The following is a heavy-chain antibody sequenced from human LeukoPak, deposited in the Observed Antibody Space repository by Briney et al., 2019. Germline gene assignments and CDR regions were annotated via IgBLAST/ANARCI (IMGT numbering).Heavy chain of an antibody. CDR2: NYYSGST. CDR1: GGSISSYY. V-gene: IGHV4-59*01. CDR3: ARAGYYDSSGYNY. D-gene: IGHD3-22*01. J-gene: IGHJ4*02. Sequence: SETLSLTCTVSGGSISSYYWSWIRQPPGKGLEWIGYNYYSGSTNYNPSLKSRVTISVDTSKNQFSLKLSSVTAADTAVYYCARAGYYDSSGYNYWGQGTLVTVSS.